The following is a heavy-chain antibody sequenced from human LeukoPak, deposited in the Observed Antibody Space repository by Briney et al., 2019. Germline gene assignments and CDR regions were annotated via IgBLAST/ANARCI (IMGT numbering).Heavy chain of an antibody. J-gene: IGHJ4*02. D-gene: IGHD6-19*01. Sequence: GGSLRLSCAASGLTFSNYWMDWVRQAPGKGLEWVAVISYDGSDKYYADSVKGRFTISRDNSKNTLYLQMNSLRPEDTAVYYCARDWGRRYSSGWYGDFDYWGQGTLVTVSS. CDR1: GLTFSNYW. CDR3: ARDWGRRYSSGWYGDFDY. CDR2: ISYDGSDK. V-gene: IGHV3-30-3*01.